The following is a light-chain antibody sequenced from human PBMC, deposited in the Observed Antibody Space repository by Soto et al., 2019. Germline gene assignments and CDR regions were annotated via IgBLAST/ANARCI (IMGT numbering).Light chain of an antibody. Sequence: DVQMTQSPSTVSASVGGRVTITCRASRSISDWLAWYQQKPGKAPELLIFDASNLKSGVSSRFSGSGSGTEFTLTISRLQPDDVATYYCLQYSSHSWTFGQGNKV. J-gene: IGKJ1*01. CDR2: DAS. V-gene: IGKV1-5*01. CDR3: LQYSSHSWT. CDR1: RSISDW.